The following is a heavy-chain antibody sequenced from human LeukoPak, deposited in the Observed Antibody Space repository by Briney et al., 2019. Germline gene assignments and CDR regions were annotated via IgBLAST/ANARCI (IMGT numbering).Heavy chain of an antibody. V-gene: IGHV3-48*01. J-gene: IGHJ4*02. CDR2: ISSSSSTI. CDR3: ASDVDTATFDY. CDR1: GFTFSSYS. D-gene: IGHD5-18*01. Sequence: GGSLRLSCAASGFTFSSYSMNWVRQAPGKGLEWVSYISSSSSTIYYADSVKGRFTISRDNAKNTLYLQMNSLRAEDTAVYYCASDVDTATFDYWGQGTLVTVSS.